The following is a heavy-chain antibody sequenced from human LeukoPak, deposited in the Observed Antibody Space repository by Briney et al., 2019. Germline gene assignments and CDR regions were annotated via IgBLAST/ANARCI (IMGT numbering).Heavy chain of an antibody. CDR1: GYTFNGYY. V-gene: IGHV1-2*02. CDR2: LDPKSGGT. CDR3: AKGAGGFSYYNWFDP. Sequence: ASVKVSCKASGYTFNGYYIHWVRQAPGQGPEWMGWLDPKSGGTKYAQRFQGRVTMTWDTSISTAYMDLARLRSDDTAVYYCAKGAGGFSYYNWFDPWGQGTLVTVSS. D-gene: IGHD5-18*01. J-gene: IGHJ5*02.